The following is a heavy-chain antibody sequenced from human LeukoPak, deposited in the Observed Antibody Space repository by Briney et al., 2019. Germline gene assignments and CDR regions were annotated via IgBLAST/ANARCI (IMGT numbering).Heavy chain of an antibody. CDR1: GYTFTSYY. J-gene: IGHJ6*03. Sequence: GASVKVSCKASGYTFTSYYMHWVRQAPGQGLEWMGIINPSGGSTSCAQKFQGRVTMTRDTSTSTVYMELSSLRSDDTAVYYCARDPSWELPFYYYYMDVWGKGTTVTISS. CDR2: INPSGGST. CDR3: ARDPSWELPFYYYYMDV. V-gene: IGHV1-46*01. D-gene: IGHD1-26*01.